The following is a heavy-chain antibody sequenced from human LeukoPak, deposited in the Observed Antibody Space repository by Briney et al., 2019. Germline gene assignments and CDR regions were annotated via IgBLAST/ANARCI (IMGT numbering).Heavy chain of an antibody. D-gene: IGHD1-26*01. J-gene: IGHJ4*02. CDR3: ARNASNSGTYYFDY. CDR1: GGSISSSTYY. V-gene: IGHV4-39*07. Sequence: PSQTLSLTCTVSGGSISSSTYYWGWLRQPPGKGLGWIGSIYYSGSTSYNPSLKSRVTISVDTSKNQFSLKLHSVTAADTAFYCCARNASNSGTYYFDYWGQGTLITVSS. CDR2: IYYSGST.